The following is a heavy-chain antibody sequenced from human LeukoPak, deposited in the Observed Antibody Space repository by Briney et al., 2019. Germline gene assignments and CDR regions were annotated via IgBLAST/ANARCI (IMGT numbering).Heavy chain of an antibody. V-gene: IGHV1-18*01. CDR1: GYTFTSYV. Sequence: ASLKVSCKASGYTFTSYVISWVRQAPGQGLEWMGCISAYNGHTNYAQNLQGRVTMTTDTSTSTAYMELRSLRSDDTAVYYCAFGPLQYYYMDVWGKGTTVTVSS. CDR2: ISAYNGHT. CDR3: AFGPLQYYYMDV. D-gene: IGHD3/OR15-3a*01. J-gene: IGHJ6*03.